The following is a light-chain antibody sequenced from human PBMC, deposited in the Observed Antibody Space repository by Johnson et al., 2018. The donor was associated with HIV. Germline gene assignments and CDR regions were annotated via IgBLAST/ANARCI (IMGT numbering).Light chain of an antibody. CDR1: NSNIGSNY. CDR2: VTN. V-gene: IGLV1-51*01. J-gene: IGLJ1*01. CDR3: GTWDSGLGGGLYR. Sequence: QSVLTQPPSVSAAPGQKVTISCSGSNSNIGSNYVSWYQQLPGTAPKLLIYVTNKRHSGIPDRFSGSKSGTSATLGITGLQTGAEADHYCGTWDSGLGGGLYRFGPGSKCTCL.